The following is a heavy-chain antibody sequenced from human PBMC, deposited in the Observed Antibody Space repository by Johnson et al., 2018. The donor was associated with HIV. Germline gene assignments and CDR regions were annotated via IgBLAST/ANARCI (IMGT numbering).Heavy chain of an antibody. CDR2: ISYDGSNK. J-gene: IGHJ3*02. V-gene: IGHV3-30*04. D-gene: IGHD5-18*01. CDR3: ARDKGPDSAMVGDAFDI. Sequence: QVQLVESGGGVVQPGRSLRLSCAASGFTFSSYAMHWVRQAPGKGLEWVAVISYDGSNKYYADSVKGRFTISRDNSKNTLYLQMNSLRVEETAVYYCARDKGPDSAMVGDAFDIWGQGTMVTVSS. CDR1: GFTFSSYA.